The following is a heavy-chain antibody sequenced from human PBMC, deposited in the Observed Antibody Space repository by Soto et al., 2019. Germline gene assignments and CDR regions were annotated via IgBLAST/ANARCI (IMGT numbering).Heavy chain of an antibody. CDR3: ARVGRITGTFDY. V-gene: IGHV3-64*01. CDR2: ISSNGCST. D-gene: IGHD1-20*01. CDR1: GFTFSSYA. Sequence: EVQLVESGGGLVQPGGSLRLSCAASGFTFSSYAMHWVRQAPGKGLEYVSAISSNGCSTYYANSVKGRFTISRDDSKNTLYLQMGSLRAEAMAVYYCARVGRITGTFDYWGQGTLVTVSS. J-gene: IGHJ4*02.